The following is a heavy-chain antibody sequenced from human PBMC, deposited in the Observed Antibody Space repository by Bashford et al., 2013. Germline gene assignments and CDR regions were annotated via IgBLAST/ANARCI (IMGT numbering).Heavy chain of an antibody. J-gene: IGHJ3*01. CDR2: IHYSGEH. D-gene: IGHD6-13*01. CDR3: ARVREYRTSWTAGAFDV. Sequence: SETLSLTCTVSGGSISSYYWSWIRQAPGKGLEWIGYIHYSGEHQLPTPSLKSRVTLSVDTSKNQFSLKLNSVSAADTAVYYCARVREYRTSWTAGAFDVWGQGTNGHRLL. V-gene: IGHV4-59*01. CDR1: GGSISSYY.